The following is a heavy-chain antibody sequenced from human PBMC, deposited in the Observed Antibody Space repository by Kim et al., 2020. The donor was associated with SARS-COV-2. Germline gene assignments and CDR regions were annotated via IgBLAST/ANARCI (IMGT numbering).Heavy chain of an antibody. CDR1: GFTFSDYY. V-gene: IGHV3-11*03. J-gene: IGHJ4*02. Sequence: GGSLRLSCAASGFTFSDYYMSWIRQAPGKGLECVSYITTSNTYTNYADSVKGRFTISRDNAENSLYLQMNSLRAEDTAVYYCARRRSSWYSQIDFWGQGTRVTVSS. CDR3: ARRRSSWYSQIDF. CDR2: ITTSNTYT. D-gene: IGHD6-13*01.